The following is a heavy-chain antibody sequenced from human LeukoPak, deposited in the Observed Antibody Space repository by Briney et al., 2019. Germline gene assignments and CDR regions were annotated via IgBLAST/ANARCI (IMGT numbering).Heavy chain of an antibody. CDR1: GYTFSDYY. D-gene: IGHD3-16*01. CDR2: ISSSSTHT. CDR3: ARDPRVGRHPEY. Sequence: GGSLRLSCAAPGYTFSDYYMTSIRQAPGKGLEWLSYISSSSTHTNYAASVKGRFTIPSDNANNSLSLQMNSLRAEHPAVYYGARDPRVGRHPEYWGQGTLVTVSS. V-gene: IGHV3-11*06. J-gene: IGHJ4*02.